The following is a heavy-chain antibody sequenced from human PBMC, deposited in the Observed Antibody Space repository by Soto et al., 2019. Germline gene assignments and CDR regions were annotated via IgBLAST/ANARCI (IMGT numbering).Heavy chain of an antibody. J-gene: IGHJ4*02. V-gene: IGHV3-21*01. CDR3: YGSGSYPTFDY. CDR2: ISSSSSYI. Sequence: GGSLSLSCAASGFTFSSYSMNWVRQAPGKGLEWVSSISSSSSYIYYADSVKGRFTISRDNAKNSLYLQMNSLRAEDTAVYYCYGSGSYPTFDYWGQGTLVTVSS. CDR1: GFTFSSYS. D-gene: IGHD3-10*01.